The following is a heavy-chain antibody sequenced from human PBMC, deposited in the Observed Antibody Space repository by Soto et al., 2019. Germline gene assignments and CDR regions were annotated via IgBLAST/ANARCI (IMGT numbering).Heavy chain of an antibody. CDR2: INHSGST. CDR1: GGSFSGYY. J-gene: IGHJ4*02. Sequence: QVQLQQWGAGLLKPSETLSLTCAVYGGSFSGYYWSWIRQPPGKGLEWIGEINHSGSTNYNPSLKSRVTISVDTSKNQFSLKLSSVTAADTAVYYCESGGKYCSGGSCYNYWGQGTLVTVSS. D-gene: IGHD2-15*01. CDR3: ESGGKYCSGGSCYNY. V-gene: IGHV4-34*01.